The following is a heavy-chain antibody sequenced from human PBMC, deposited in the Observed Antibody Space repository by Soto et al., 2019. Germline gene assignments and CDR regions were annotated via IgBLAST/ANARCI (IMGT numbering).Heavy chain of an antibody. D-gene: IGHD2-2*01. CDR2: INTDTGNP. V-gene: IGHV7-4-1*01. Sequence: ASVKVSCKASGYTFNNYAMNWVRQAPGQGLEWMGWINTDTGNPTYAQAFTGRFVFSLDTSVSTAYLQISSLKPEDTAIYYCARDNVVVDGPDFDYWGQGTQVTV. CDR1: GYTFNNYA. CDR3: ARDNVVVDGPDFDY. J-gene: IGHJ4*02.